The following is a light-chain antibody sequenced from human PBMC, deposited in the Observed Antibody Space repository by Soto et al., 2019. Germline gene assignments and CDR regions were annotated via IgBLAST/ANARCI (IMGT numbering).Light chain of an antibody. V-gene: IGLV2-14*01. CDR1: GSDVGGYSY. Sequence: QSVLTQPASVSGSLGQSITISCTGTGSDVGGYSYVSWYQQDPGKAPKLMIYEVNNRPSGVSNRFSGSKSGNTASLTISGLQAEDETDYYCSSYTSSSALDRVFGTGTKVTVL. CDR2: EVN. CDR3: SSYTSSSALDRV. J-gene: IGLJ1*01.